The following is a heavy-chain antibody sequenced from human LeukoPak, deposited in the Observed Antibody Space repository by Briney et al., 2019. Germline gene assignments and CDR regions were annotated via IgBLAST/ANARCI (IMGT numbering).Heavy chain of an antibody. CDR3: ARALQTGYYYDSSGPTHAFDI. D-gene: IGHD3-22*01. V-gene: IGHV3-30*03. CDR2: ISYDGSNK. Sequence: PGGSLRLSCAASGFTFSSYGMHWVRQAPGKGLEWVAVISYDGSNKYYADSVKGRFTISRDNAKNSLYLQMNSLRAEDTALYHCARALQTGYYYDSSGPTHAFDIWGQGTMVTVSS. J-gene: IGHJ3*02. CDR1: GFTFSSYG.